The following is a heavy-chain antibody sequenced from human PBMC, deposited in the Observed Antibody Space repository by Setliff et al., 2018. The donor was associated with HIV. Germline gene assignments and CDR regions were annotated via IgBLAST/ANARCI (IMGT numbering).Heavy chain of an antibody. CDR3: ARCPLYSSSWSLVYYYYYGMDV. Sequence: ASVKVSCKASGYTFTSYDINWVRQATGQGLEWMGWMNPNSGNTGYAQKFQGRVTMTRNTSISTAYMELSSLRSEDTTVYYCARCPLYSSSWSLVYYYYYGMDVWGQGTTVTVSS. V-gene: IGHV1-8*01. CDR2: MNPNSGNT. CDR1: GYTFTSYD. J-gene: IGHJ6*02. D-gene: IGHD6-13*01.